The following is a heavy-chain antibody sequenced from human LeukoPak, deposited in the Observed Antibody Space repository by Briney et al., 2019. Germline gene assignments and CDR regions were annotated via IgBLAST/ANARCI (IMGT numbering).Heavy chain of an antibody. V-gene: IGHV4-38-2*01. CDR2: IYHSGST. D-gene: IGHD4-23*01. CDR3: ARLSYGGNSNWYFDL. J-gene: IGHJ2*01. Sequence: SETLSLTCAVSGYSISSGYYWGWIRQPPGKGLEWIGSIYHSGSTYYNPSLKSRVTISVDTSKNQFSLKLSSVTAADTAVYYCARLSYGGNSNWYFDLWGRGTLVTVSS. CDR1: GYSISSGYY.